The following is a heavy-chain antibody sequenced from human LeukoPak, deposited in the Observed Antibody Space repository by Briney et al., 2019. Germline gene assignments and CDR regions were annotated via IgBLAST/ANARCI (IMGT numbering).Heavy chain of an antibody. J-gene: IGHJ4*02. CDR1: GFTVSSNY. D-gene: IGHD6-6*01. CDR2: IYSGGST. V-gene: IGHV3-53*01. Sequence: GGSLRLSRAASGFTVSSNYMSWVRQAPGKGLEWVSVIYSGGSTYYADSVKGRFTISRDNSKNTLYLQMNSLRAEDTAVYYCAGASTSSAYYFDYWGQGTLVTVSS. CDR3: AGASTSSAYYFDY.